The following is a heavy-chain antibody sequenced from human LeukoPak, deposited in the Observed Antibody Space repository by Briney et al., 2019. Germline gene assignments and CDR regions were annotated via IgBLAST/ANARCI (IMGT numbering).Heavy chain of an antibody. V-gene: IGHV4-34*01. Sequence: PSETLSLTCAVYGGSFSGDYWSCIRQPPGKGLEWIGEINHSGSTNYNPSLKSRVTISVDTSKNQFSLKLSSVTAADTAVYYCATVIRGVITNWFDPWGQGTLVTVSS. CDR2: INHSGST. D-gene: IGHD3-10*01. J-gene: IGHJ5*02. CDR1: GGSFSGDY. CDR3: ATVIRGVITNWFDP.